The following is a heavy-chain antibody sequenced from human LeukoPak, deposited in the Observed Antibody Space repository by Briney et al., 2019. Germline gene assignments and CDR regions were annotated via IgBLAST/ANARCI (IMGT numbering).Heavy chain of an antibody. CDR3: ARQSITPSDWLDP. J-gene: IGHJ5*02. Sequence: SETLSLTCTVSGASISDGHYYWGWIRQTPGKGLEWIASMYYSGATYYHPPLKSRVTISVNTSTNQLSLKLSSVTAADTAVYYCARQSITPSDWLDPWGQGSLVIVSS. CDR1: GASISDGHYY. CDR2: MYYSGAT. V-gene: IGHV4-39*01. D-gene: IGHD3-3*01.